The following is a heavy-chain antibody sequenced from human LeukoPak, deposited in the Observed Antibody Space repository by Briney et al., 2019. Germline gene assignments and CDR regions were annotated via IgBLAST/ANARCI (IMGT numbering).Heavy chain of an antibody. Sequence: GGSLRLSCAASGFTFNNYSMNWVRQAPGKGLEWVSSISSSNNYIYYADSVKGRFTISRDNAKNSLYLQMNSLRAEDTAVYYCARLPIAVPGSYWGQGTLVTVSS. J-gene: IGHJ4*02. D-gene: IGHD6-19*01. CDR2: ISSSNNYI. CDR3: ARLPIAVPGSY. V-gene: IGHV3-21*01. CDR1: GFTFNNYS.